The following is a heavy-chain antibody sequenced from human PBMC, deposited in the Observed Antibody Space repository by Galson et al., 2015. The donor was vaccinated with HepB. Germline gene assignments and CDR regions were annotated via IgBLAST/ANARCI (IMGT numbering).Heavy chain of an antibody. J-gene: IGHJ5*02. V-gene: IGHV3-20*04. CDR2: INWSGSST. CDR3: ERCCDYVWGHNWFDP. CDR1: GFTFDDYG. Sequence: SLRLSCAASGFTFDDYGMSWVRQAPGKGLEWISNINWSGSSTSYADSVKGRFTISRDNAQNSLYLQMNRLRAEDTALYYCERCCDYVWGHNWFDPWGQGTLVSVSS. D-gene: IGHD3-16*01.